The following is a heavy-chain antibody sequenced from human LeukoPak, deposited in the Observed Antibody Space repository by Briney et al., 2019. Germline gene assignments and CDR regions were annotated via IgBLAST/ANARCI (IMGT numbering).Heavy chain of an antibody. D-gene: IGHD4-17*01. V-gene: IGHV3-23*01. J-gene: IGHJ5*02. Sequence: PGGSLRLSCAASGFTFSSYAMSWVRQAPGKGLEWVSGISGSGGSTSHADSVKGRFTISRDNTTNTMYLQMNRLRAEDTAVYYCAKPEPYDYGDFLNWFDPWGQGTLVTVSS. CDR1: GFTFSSYA. CDR2: ISGSGGST. CDR3: AKPEPYDYGDFLNWFDP.